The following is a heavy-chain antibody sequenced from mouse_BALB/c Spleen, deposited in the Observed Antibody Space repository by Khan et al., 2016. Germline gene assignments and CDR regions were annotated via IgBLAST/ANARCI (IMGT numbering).Heavy chain of an antibody. V-gene: IGHV1-37*01. D-gene: IGHD2-14*01. Sequence: VQLQQSGPELVKPGASVKISCKASGYSFTGFFMNWVKQSHGKSLEWFGRINPYTGDTFYNPNFKGKATLTVDKSSSTAHMELLRLTSEDSAVYYCGRGDYRYADAMDYWGQGTSVTVSS. CDR2: INPYTGDT. J-gene: IGHJ4*01. CDR1: GYSFTGFF. CDR3: GRGDYRYADAMDY.